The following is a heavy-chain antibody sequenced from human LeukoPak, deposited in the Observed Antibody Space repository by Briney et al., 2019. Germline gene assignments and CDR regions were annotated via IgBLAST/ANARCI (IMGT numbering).Heavy chain of an antibody. CDR1: GFTVSSNS. V-gene: IGHV3-53*01. CDR2: IYSDNT. CDR3: ARRAGAYSHPYDY. J-gene: IGHJ4*02. D-gene: IGHD4/OR15-4a*01. Sequence: GGSLRLSCTVSGFTVSSNSMSWVRQAPGKGLEWVSFIYSDNTHYSDSVKGRFTISRDNSKNTLYLQMNSLRAEDTAVYYCARRAGAYSHPYDYWGQGTLVTISS.